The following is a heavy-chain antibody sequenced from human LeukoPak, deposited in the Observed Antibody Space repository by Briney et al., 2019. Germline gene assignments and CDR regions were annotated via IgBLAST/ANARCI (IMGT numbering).Heavy chain of an antibody. D-gene: IGHD4-23*01. CDR1: GGSISSYY. CDR2: IYYSGST. V-gene: IGHV4-59*01. Sequence: PETLSLTCTVSGGSISSYYWSWIRQPPGKGLEWIGYIYYSGSTNYNPSLKSRVTISLDTSKNQFSLKLSSVTAADTAVYYCARDSEDYGGLGFDYWGQGTLVTVSS. CDR3: ARDSEDYGGLGFDY. J-gene: IGHJ4*02.